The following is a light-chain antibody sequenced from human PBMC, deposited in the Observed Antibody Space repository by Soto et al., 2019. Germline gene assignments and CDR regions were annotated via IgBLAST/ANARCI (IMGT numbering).Light chain of an antibody. CDR1: HSVNTY. Sequence: VLTQSPATRSLSPGERATLSCRDRHSVNTYLTGYQQKPGQAPRLLLYHASNRATGIPARFSGSGSGTDFTLTISSLEPEDSAVYYCQQRYDWLTFGGAPKVETK. CDR3: QQRYDWLT. V-gene: IGKV3-11*01. J-gene: IGKJ4*01. CDR2: HAS.